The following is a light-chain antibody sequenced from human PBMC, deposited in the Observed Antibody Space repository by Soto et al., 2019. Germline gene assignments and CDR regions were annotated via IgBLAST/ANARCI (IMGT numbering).Light chain of an antibody. CDR1: QSVSGN. CDR2: GAS. CDR3: QQYNNWPPLT. V-gene: IGKV3-15*01. Sequence: EIVMTQSPATLSVSPGERATLSCRASQSVSGNLAWYQQRPGQAPRLLIYGASTSATGIPARFSGSGSGTEFTLTISSLQSEDFAVYYCQQYNNWPPLTFGGGTKVEIK. J-gene: IGKJ4*01.